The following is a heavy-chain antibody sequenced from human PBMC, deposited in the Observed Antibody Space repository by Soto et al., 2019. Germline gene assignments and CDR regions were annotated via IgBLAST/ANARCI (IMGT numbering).Heavy chain of an antibody. J-gene: IGHJ5*02. CDR1: GYTFTNYG. V-gene: IGHV1-18*01. D-gene: IGHD3-10*01. Sequence: QVQLVQSGGEVKKPGASVKVSCKASGYTFTNYGISWVRQAPGQGLEWMGWINVYNGNTKYAQKVQGRVTMTTETSTSTAYMELRSLRSDDTAVYYCARGVGSGSYYNQYNWFDPWGQGTLVTVSS. CDR2: INVYNGNT. CDR3: ARGVGSGSYYNQYNWFDP.